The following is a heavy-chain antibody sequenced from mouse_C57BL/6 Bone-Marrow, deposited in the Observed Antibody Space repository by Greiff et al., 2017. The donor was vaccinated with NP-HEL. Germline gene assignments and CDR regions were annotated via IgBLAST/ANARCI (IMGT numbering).Heavy chain of an antibody. J-gene: IGHJ1*03. CDR3: AYYSNTGYFDV. D-gene: IGHD2-5*01. CDR2: IHPNSGST. V-gene: IGHV1-64*01. CDR1: GYTFTSYW. Sequence: VQLQQSGAELVKPGASVKLSCKASGYTFTSYWMHWVKQRPGQGLEWIGMIHPNSGSTNYNEKFKSKATLTVDKSSSTAYMQLSSLTSEDSAVYYCAYYSNTGYFDVWGTGTTVTVSS.